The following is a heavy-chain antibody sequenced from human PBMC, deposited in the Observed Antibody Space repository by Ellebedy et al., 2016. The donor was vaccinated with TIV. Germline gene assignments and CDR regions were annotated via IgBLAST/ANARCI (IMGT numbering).Heavy chain of an antibody. Sequence: ASVKVSCKASVITFTSYAISWVRQAPGQGLEWMGGIIPIFGTPTYAQKFQGRVTITADESTSTVYMELNSLRSEDTAVYYCARDREQLDPIYYYYGMAVWGQGTTVTVSS. CDR3: ARDREQLDPIYYYYGMAV. D-gene: IGHD6-13*01. CDR1: VITFTSYA. CDR2: IIPIFGTP. V-gene: IGHV1-69*13. J-gene: IGHJ6*02.